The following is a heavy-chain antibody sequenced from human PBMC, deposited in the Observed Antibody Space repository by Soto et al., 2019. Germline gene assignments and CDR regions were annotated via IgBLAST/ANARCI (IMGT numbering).Heavy chain of an antibody. CDR2: IYYSGST. Sequence: SETLSLTCTVSGGSISSSSYYWGWIRQPPGKGLEWIGSIYYSGSTYYNPSLKSRVTISVDTSKNQFSLKLSSVTAADTAVYYCARDTAFDYWGQGTLVTVSS. D-gene: IGHD5-18*01. CDR1: GGSISSSSYY. V-gene: IGHV4-39*02. CDR3: ARDTAFDY. J-gene: IGHJ4*02.